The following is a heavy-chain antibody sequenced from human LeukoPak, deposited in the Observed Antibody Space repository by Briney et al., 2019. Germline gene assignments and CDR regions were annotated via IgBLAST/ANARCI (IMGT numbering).Heavy chain of an antibody. V-gene: IGHV5-51*01. Sequence: GESLKLSCKGSGYTFSSYWIGWVRQMPGKGLEWMGIIYPGDSDTRYSPSFQGQVTISADKSISTAYLQWSSLKAPDTAMYYCARRYTSSFCDFDYWGQGTLVTVSS. CDR3: ARRYTSSFCDFDY. D-gene: IGHD6-6*01. CDR1: GYTFSSYW. CDR2: IYPGDSDT. J-gene: IGHJ4*02.